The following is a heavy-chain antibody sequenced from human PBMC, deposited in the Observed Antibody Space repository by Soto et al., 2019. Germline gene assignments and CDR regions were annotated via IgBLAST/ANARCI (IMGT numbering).Heavy chain of an antibody. J-gene: IGHJ6*02. V-gene: IGHV3-11*06. D-gene: IGHD6-6*01. Sequence: GGSLRLSCAASGFTFSDYYMSWIRQAPGKGLEWVSYISSSSSYTNYADSVKGRFTISRDNAKNSLYLQMDSLRAEDTAVYYCARPGSSSSRGGYYYGMDVWGQGTTVTVSS. CDR3: ARPGSSSSRGGYYYGMDV. CDR1: GFTFSDYY. CDR2: ISSSSSYT.